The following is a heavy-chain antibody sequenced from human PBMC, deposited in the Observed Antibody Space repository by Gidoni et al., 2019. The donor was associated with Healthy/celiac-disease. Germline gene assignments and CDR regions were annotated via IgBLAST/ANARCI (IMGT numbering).Heavy chain of an antibody. CDR2: INPSGGST. J-gene: IGHJ6*02. CDR3: AREGSSTSSSYYYYGMDV. D-gene: IGHD2-2*01. V-gene: IGHV1-46*01. Sequence: QVQLVQSGAEVKKPGASVKVSCKASGYPFTSYYMHWVRQAPGQGLEWMGIINPSGGSTSYAQKFQGRVTMTRDTSTSTVYMELSSLRSEDTAVYYCAREGSSTSSSYYYYGMDVWGQGTTVTVSS. CDR1: GYPFTSYY.